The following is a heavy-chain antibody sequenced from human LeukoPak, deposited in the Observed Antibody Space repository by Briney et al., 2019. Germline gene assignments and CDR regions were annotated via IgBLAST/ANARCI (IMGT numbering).Heavy chain of an antibody. CDR2: IYPRDGST. Sequence: ASVKVSCKASGYTFTSNYIHWVRQAPGQGLEWMGMIYPRDGSTSYAQKFQGRVTVTRDTSTSTVHMELSGLRSEDTAVYYCATIFGFWSGYLRLDPWGQGALVTVSS. D-gene: IGHD3-3*01. CDR3: ATIFGFWSGYLRLDP. CDR1: GYTFTSNY. J-gene: IGHJ5*02. V-gene: IGHV1-46*01.